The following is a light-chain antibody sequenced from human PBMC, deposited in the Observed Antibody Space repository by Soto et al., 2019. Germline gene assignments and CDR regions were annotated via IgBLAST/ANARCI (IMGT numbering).Light chain of an antibody. J-gene: IGKJ3*01. V-gene: IGKV3-20*01. CDR2: GAS. CDR1: QPVTSNF. Sequence: EIVLTQSPGTVSLSPGERATLSCRASQPVTSNFLAWYQHAPGQAPRLLIYGASVRATGIPDRFSGSGSGRGFTPPISRLEPEDCAVYYCQQHCRLPQVTCGPGPKVEIK. CDR3: QQHCRLPQVT.